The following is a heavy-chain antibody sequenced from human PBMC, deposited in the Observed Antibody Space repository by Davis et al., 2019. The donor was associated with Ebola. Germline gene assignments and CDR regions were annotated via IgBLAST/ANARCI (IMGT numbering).Heavy chain of an antibody. Sequence: GGSLRLSCAASGFTFDDYGMSWVRQAPGKGLEWVSGINWNGGSTGYADSVKGRFTISRDNAKNSLYLQMNSLRAEDTAVYYCARDYVITIFGVVTLYYYYGMDVWGQGTTVTVSS. J-gene: IGHJ6*02. D-gene: IGHD3-3*01. CDR1: GFTFDDYG. CDR3: ARDYVITIFGVVTLYYYYGMDV. V-gene: IGHV3-20*04. CDR2: INWNGGST.